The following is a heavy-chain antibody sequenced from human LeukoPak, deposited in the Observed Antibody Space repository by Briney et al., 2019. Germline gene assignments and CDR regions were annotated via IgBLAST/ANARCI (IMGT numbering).Heavy chain of an antibody. Sequence: ASVKVSCKASGYTFTSYGIGWVRQAPGQGLEWMGWISAYNGNTNYAQKLQGRVTMTTDTSTSTAYMELRSLRSDDTAVYYCARDWDGITMIVVVLSHWGQGTLVTVSS. V-gene: IGHV1-18*01. J-gene: IGHJ4*02. D-gene: IGHD3-22*01. CDR1: GYTFTSYG. CDR3: ARDWDGITMIVVVLSH. CDR2: ISAYNGNT.